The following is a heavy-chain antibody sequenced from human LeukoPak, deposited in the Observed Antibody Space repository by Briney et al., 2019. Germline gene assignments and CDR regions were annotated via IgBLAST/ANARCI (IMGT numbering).Heavy chain of an antibody. Sequence: GESLKISCKGSGYSFTSYWIGWVRQMPGKDLEWMGIIYPGDSDTRYSPSFQGQVTISADKSISTAYLQWSSLKASDTAMYYCATSYYYDSSGYYSSPLNYWGQGTLVTVSS. D-gene: IGHD3-22*01. V-gene: IGHV5-51*01. CDR2: IYPGDSDT. CDR3: ATSYYYDSSGYYSSPLNY. CDR1: GYSFTSYW. J-gene: IGHJ4*02.